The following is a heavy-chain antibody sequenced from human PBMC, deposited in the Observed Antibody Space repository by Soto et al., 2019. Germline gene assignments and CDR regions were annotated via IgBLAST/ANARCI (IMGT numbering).Heavy chain of an antibody. D-gene: IGHD1-26*01. Sequence: GGSLRLSCAASGFNFDDYAMHWVRQGPGKGLEWVSGISWNSGSIGYADSVKARFTISRDNANNSLYLQMNSLRAEDTAFYYCAKDICGRGSHYYYGMDVWGQGIPVTVSS. CDR2: ISWNSGSI. V-gene: IGHV3-9*01. CDR3: AKDICGRGSHYYYGMDV. J-gene: IGHJ6*02. CDR1: GFNFDDYA.